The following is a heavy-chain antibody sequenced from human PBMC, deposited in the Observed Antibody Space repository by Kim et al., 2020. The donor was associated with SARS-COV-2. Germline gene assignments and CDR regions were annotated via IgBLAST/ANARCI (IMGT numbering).Heavy chain of an antibody. J-gene: IGHJ3*02. V-gene: IGHV3-30*07. Sequence: GKGRFTISTDKSKTTLYLRMTSLRAEDTAVYYCARNRYCSSTSCDDAFDIWGQGTMVTVSS. CDR3: ARNRYCSSTSCDDAFDI. D-gene: IGHD2-2*01.